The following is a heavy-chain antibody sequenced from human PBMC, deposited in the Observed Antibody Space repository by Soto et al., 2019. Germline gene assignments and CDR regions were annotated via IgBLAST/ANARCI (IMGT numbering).Heavy chain of an antibody. CDR3: AKARLHYYGSGSEN. Sequence: EVQLLESGGGLVQPGGSLRLSCAASGFTFSSYPMSWVRQAPGKGLEWVSAISGSGGSTYYADSVKGRFTISRDNSKNTLYLQMNSLRAEDTAVYYCAKARLHYYGSGSENWGQGTLVTVSS. D-gene: IGHD3-10*01. V-gene: IGHV3-23*01. CDR1: GFTFSSYP. J-gene: IGHJ4*02. CDR2: ISGSGGST.